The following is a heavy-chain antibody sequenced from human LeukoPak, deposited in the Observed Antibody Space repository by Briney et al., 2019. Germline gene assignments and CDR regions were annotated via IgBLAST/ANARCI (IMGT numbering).Heavy chain of an antibody. V-gene: IGHV4-61*08. Sequence: SETLSLTCTVSGGSISSGGYYWSWIRQHPGKGLEWIGYIYTSGSTNYNPSLKSRVTMSVDTSKNQFSLKLSSVTAADTAVYYCARGEVTVTLDYWGQGTLVTVSS. J-gene: IGHJ4*02. CDR2: IYTSGST. D-gene: IGHD4-17*01. CDR3: ARGEVTVTLDY. CDR1: GGSISSGGYY.